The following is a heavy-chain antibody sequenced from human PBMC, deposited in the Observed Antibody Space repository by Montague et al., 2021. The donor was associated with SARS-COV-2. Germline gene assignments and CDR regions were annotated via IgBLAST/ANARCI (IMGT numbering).Heavy chain of an antibody. Sequence: SETLSLTCTVSGGSISSSSYYWGWIRQPPGKGLERIGTIYYSGSTYYNPSLKSRVTISVDTSKNQFSLKLSSVTAADTAVYYCARGWFSPMLVVVIRGPFDYWGQGALVTGSS. CDR3: ARGWFSPMLVVVIRGPFDY. CDR1: GGSISSSSYY. CDR2: IYYSGST. D-gene: IGHD3-22*01. J-gene: IGHJ4*02. V-gene: IGHV4-39*07.